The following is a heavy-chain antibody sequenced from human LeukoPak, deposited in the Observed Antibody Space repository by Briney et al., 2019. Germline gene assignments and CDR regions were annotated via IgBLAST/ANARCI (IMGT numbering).Heavy chain of an antibody. J-gene: IGHJ4*02. CDR3: ARAMGFWSGYYYFDY. CDR1: GFTFSSYW. D-gene: IGHD3-3*01. Sequence: GGSLRLSCAASGFTFSSYWMHWVRQAPGKGLVWVSRTNSDGSSTSYADSVKGRFTISRDNAKNTLYLQMNSLRAEDTAVYYCARAMGFWSGYYYFDYWGQGTLVTVSS. CDR2: TNSDGSST. V-gene: IGHV3-74*01.